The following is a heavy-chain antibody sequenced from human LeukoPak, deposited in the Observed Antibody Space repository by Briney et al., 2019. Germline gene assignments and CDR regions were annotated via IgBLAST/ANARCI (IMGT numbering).Heavy chain of an antibody. CDR1: GFTFSSYG. D-gene: IGHD3-22*01. J-gene: IGHJ4*02. CDR2: IWYDGSNK. V-gene: IGHV3-33*01. CDR3: ARGSYYYDSSGYYYPSDY. Sequence: GGSLRLSCAASGFTFSSYGMHWVRQAPGKGLEWVAVIWYDGSNKYYADSVKGRFTISRDNSKNTLYLQMNSLRAEGTAVYYCARGSYYYDSSGYYYPSDYWGQGTLVTVSS.